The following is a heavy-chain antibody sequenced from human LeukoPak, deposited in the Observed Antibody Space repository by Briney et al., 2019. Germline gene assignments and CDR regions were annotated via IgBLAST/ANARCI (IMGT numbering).Heavy chain of an antibody. CDR2: ISGSGGST. Sequence: GGSLRLSCAASGFTFSSYAMSWVRQAPGKGLEWVSAISGSGGSTYYADSVKGRFTISRDNSKNTLYLQMNSLRAEDTAVYYCAKPQQKTRGSPDAFDIWGQGTMVTVSS. D-gene: IGHD1-26*01. V-gene: IGHV3-23*01. J-gene: IGHJ3*02. CDR3: AKPQQKTRGSPDAFDI. CDR1: GFTFSSYA.